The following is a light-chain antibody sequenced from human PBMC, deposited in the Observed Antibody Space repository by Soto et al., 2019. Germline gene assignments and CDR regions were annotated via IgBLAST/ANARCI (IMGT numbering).Light chain of an antibody. Sequence: IVMTQSPATLSLSPGERATLSCRASQSVSSSYLAWYQQKPGQAPRLLIYGASSRATGIPDRFSGSGSGTDFTLTISRLEPEDFAVYYCQQYGSSPWTFGQGTKGDIK. J-gene: IGKJ1*01. CDR1: QSVSSSY. CDR2: GAS. V-gene: IGKV3-20*01. CDR3: QQYGSSPWT.